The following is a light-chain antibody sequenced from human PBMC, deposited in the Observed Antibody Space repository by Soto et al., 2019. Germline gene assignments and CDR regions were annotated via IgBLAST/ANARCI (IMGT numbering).Light chain of an antibody. CDR2: DAS. CDR3: QQYGSSPLT. J-gene: IGKJ4*01. V-gene: IGKV1-33*01. CDR1: EDITND. Sequence: TQMTQSPSSLSASVGDRVTITCQASEDITNDLNWYQQRPGKAPKVLIYDASTLETGVPSRFSGSGYGTHFTLTISSLHPEDFAVYYCQQYGSSPLTFGGGTKVEIK.